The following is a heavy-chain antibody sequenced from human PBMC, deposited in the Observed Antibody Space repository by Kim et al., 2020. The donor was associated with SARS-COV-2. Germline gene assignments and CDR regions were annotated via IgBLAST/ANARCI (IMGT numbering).Heavy chain of an antibody. CDR1: GFTFSSYA. CDR3: AREGSRAAVPYYYYGMDV. D-gene: IGHD6-13*01. CDR2: ISYDGSNK. Sequence: GGSLRLSCAASGFTFSSYAMHWVRQAPGKGLEWVAVISYDGSNKYYVDSVKGRFTISRDNSKNTLYLQMNSLRAEDTAVYYCAREGSRAAVPYYYYGMDVWGQGTTVTVSS. V-gene: IGHV3-30*04. J-gene: IGHJ6*02.